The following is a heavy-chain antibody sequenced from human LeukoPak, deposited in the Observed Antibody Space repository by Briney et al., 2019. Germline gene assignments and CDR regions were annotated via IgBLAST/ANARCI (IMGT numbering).Heavy chain of an antibody. Sequence: ASVKVSCKASGYTFTGYYMHWVRQAPGQGLEWMGWINPNSGGTNYAQKFQGRVTMTRDTSISTAYMELSRLRSDDTAVHYCARDGTYYYDSSGYYPFDYWGQGTLVTVSS. CDR2: INPNSGGT. CDR3: ARDGTYYYDSSGYYPFDY. CDR1: GYTFTGYY. J-gene: IGHJ4*02. V-gene: IGHV1-2*02. D-gene: IGHD3-22*01.